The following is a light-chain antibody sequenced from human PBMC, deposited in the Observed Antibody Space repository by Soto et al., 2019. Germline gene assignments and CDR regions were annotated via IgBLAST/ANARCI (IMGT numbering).Light chain of an antibody. J-gene: IGKJ5*01. CDR3: QQYNSYPIT. Sequence: QMTHSPSSLSSSFVDKIMITCRASRDVGSDVSWYQQKPGQAPKLLIYAASNLYTGVPSRFSGSRSGTEFTLTISSLQPDDFATYYCQQYNSYPITFGQGTRLEIK. V-gene: IGKV1-17*01. CDR1: RDVGSD. CDR2: AAS.